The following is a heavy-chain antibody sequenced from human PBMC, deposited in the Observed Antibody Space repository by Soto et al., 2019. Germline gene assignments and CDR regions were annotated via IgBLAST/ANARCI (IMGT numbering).Heavy chain of an antibody. V-gene: IGHV4-34*01. CDR2: INDSGNS. D-gene: IGHD3-10*01. CDR3: ARARSSVTSRRGIGYYGMDV. Sequence: XETLSLPFVVSQESFGAYDWSWVRQPPGKGLEWIGEINDSGNSHSNPSLKSRVTMSVDMSKNQFSLNLSSVTAADTAVYYCARARSSVTSRRGIGYYGMDVWGQGTTVTVSS. J-gene: IGHJ6*02. CDR1: QESFGAYD.